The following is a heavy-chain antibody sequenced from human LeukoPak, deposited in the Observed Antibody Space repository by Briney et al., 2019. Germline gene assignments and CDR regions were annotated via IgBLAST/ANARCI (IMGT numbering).Heavy chain of an antibody. CDR3: ARGASRADY. Sequence: PGGSLRLSCAASGFTFRSYNMNWVRQAPGKRPEWVSSISSSSSYIYYADSVKGRFTISRDNAKNSLYLQMNSLRAEDTALYYCARGASRADYWGQGTLVIVSS. V-gene: IGHV3-21*01. CDR2: ISSSSSYI. CDR1: GFTFRSYN. J-gene: IGHJ4*02.